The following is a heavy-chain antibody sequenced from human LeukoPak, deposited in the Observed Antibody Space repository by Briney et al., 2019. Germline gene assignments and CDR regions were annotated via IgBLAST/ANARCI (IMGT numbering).Heavy chain of an antibody. V-gene: IGHV3-21*01. J-gene: IGHJ5*02. D-gene: IGHD6-13*01. Sequence: PGGSLRLSCAASGFTFSSYSMNWVRQAPGKGLEWVSSISSSSSYIYYADSVKGRFTISRDNAKNSLYLQMNSLRAEDTAVYYCARDRGIAAAGAAYNWFDPWGQGTLVTVSP. CDR2: ISSSSSYI. CDR1: GFTFSSYS. CDR3: ARDRGIAAAGAAYNWFDP.